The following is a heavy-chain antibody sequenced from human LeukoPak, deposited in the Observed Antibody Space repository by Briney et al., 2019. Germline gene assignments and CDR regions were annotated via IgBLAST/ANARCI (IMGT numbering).Heavy chain of an antibody. CDR3: ASLEDYFDY. J-gene: IGHJ4*02. V-gene: IGHV3-30*04. CDR2: ISYDGSNK. CDR1: GFTFSGYA. Sequence: PGGSLRLSCAASGFTFSGYAMHWVRQAPGKGLEWVAVISYDGSNKYYADSVKGRFTISRDNSKNTLYLQMNSLRAEDTAVYYCASLEDYFDYWGQGTLVTVSS.